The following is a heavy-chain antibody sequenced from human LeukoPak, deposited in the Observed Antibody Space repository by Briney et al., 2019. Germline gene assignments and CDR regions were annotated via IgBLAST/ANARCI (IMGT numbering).Heavy chain of an antibody. V-gene: IGHV4-59*08. CDR3: AKYGSSWYGGRSWFDP. D-gene: IGHD6-13*01. CDR1: GGSISSYY. Sequence: PSETLSLTCTVSGGSISSYYWSWIRQPPGKGLEWIGYIYYSGSTNYNPSLKSRVTISVDTSKNQFSLKLSSVTAADTAVYYCAKYGSSWYGGRSWFDPWGQGTLVTVSS. CDR2: IYYSGST. J-gene: IGHJ5*02.